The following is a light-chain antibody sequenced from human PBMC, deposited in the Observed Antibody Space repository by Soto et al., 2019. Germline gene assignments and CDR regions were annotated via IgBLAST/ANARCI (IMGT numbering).Light chain of an antibody. CDR1: QSITNNY. V-gene: IGKV3-20*01. CDR2: GAS. J-gene: IGKJ4*01. Sequence: EIVLTQSPGTLSLSPGERATLSCRASQSITNNYLAWYQQKPGRAHRLLIYGASSRATGIPDRFSGSGSGTDFTLTISRLEPEDFAMYYCQQFSSYPLTFGGGTKVDIK. CDR3: QQFSSYPLT.